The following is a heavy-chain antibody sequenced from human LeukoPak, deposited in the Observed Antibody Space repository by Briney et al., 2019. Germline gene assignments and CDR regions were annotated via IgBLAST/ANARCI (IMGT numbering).Heavy chain of an antibody. D-gene: IGHD2-21*02. CDR1: GGSFSGYY. CDR2: INHSGST. CDR3: ASTYCGGDCYSRDNWFDP. Sequence: SETLSLTGAVYGGSFSGYYWSWIRQSPGKGLEWIGEINHSGSTNYNSSLKSRVTISVDASKNQFSLKLSSVTAADTAVYYCASTYCGGDCYSRDNWFDPWGQGTLVTVSS. J-gene: IGHJ5*02. V-gene: IGHV4-34*01.